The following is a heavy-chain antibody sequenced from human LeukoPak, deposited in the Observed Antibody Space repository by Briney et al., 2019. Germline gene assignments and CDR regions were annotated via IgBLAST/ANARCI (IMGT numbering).Heavy chain of an antibody. CDR2: IYTSGST. CDR3: ARGLDPYSSSCGY. V-gene: IGHV4-61*02. J-gene: IGHJ4*02. Sequence: SQTLSLTCTVSGGSISSGTYYWSWIRQPAGKGLEWIGRIYTSGSTNYNPSLKSRVTISVDTSKNQFSLKLSSVTAADTAVYYCARGLDPYSSSCGYWGQGTLVIVSS. D-gene: IGHD6-13*01. CDR1: GGSISSGTYY.